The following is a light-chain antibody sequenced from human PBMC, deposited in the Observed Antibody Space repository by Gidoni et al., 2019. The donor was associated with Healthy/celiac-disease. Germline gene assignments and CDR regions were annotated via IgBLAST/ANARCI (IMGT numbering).Light chain of an antibody. Sequence: ELVMTQSPATLSVSPGERATLSCRASQSVSSNVAWYQQKPGQAPRLLIYGASTRATGIPARFSGSGSGTEFTLTISSLQSEDFAVYYCQQYNNGYTFXXXTKLEIK. CDR2: GAS. V-gene: IGKV3-15*01. J-gene: IGKJ2*01. CDR1: QSVSSN. CDR3: QQYNNGYT.